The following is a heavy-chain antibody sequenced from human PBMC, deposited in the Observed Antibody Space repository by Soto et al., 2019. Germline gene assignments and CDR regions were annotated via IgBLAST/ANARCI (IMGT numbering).Heavy chain of an antibody. V-gene: IGHV4-30-2*01. D-gene: IGHD2-2*01. CDR2: MYHSGST. Sequence: QLQLQESGSGLVKPSQTLSLTCAVSGGSISSGGYSWSWIRQPPGKGLEWIGYMYHSGSTYYNPYLKSRVTISIVRSKNQFSPKLSSVTAAGTAAYYCARVPDYWGQGILVTVSS. J-gene: IGHJ4*02. CDR3: ARVPDY. CDR1: GGSISSGGYS.